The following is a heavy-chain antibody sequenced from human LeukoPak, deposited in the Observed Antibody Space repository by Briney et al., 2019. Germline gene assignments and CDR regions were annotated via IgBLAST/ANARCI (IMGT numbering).Heavy chain of an antibody. V-gene: IGHV3-30*02. CDR1: GFTFSYYG. CDR3: AKDLMRDRWFGES. D-gene: IGHD3-10*01. J-gene: IGHJ5*02. CDR2: VRYDGNDK. Sequence: GGSLRLSCAASGFTFSYYGMYWVRQAPGKRLEGVAFVRYDGNDKYSADSVKGRFTISRDNFKNTLYLQMNSLTPEDTAVYYCAKDLMRDRWFGESWGQGTLVTVSS.